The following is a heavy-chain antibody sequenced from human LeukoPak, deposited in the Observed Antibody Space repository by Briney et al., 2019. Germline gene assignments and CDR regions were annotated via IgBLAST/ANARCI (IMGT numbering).Heavy chain of an antibody. D-gene: IGHD3-3*01. Sequence: GRSLRLSCVASGFTFTHYAVHWVRQAPGKGLEWVAVISYDGKNKYYGDSVKGRFTISRDSSRNTLYLQVNSLRVEDTAVYYCARDSTIFAVRMIDYWGQGTLVTVSS. CDR2: ISYDGKNK. J-gene: IGHJ4*02. V-gene: IGHV3-30*03. CDR1: GFTFTHYA. CDR3: ARDSTIFAVRMIDY.